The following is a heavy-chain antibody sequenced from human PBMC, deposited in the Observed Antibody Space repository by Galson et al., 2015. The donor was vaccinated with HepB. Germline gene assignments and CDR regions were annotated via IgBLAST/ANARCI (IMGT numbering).Heavy chain of an antibody. D-gene: IGHD3-22*01. CDR3: ARDLPDIASRGGMDV. CDR2: ISSGSTYL. CDR1: GFTFSTYT. Sequence: SLRLSCAASGFTFSTYTMNWVRQAPGKGLEWVSSISSGSTYLYYADSVRGRFTISRDNVKNSLFLQMDSLRAEDTAVYYCARDLPDIASRGGMDVWGQGTTLTVSS. V-gene: IGHV3-21*01. J-gene: IGHJ6*02.